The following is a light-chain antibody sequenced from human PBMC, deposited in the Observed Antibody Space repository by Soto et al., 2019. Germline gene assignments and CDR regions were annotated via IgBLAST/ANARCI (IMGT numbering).Light chain of an antibody. Sequence: EIVLTQSPGTLSLSPGDSATLSCRASQSVSSTFLAWYQHKPGRPPRLLIHGASSRATGIPDRFTGSGSGTDFTLTISRLEPEDFAVYFCQQYNNWPPWTFGHGTKVEIK. J-gene: IGKJ1*01. CDR3: QQYNNWPPWT. CDR2: GAS. CDR1: QSVSSTF. V-gene: IGKV3-20*01.